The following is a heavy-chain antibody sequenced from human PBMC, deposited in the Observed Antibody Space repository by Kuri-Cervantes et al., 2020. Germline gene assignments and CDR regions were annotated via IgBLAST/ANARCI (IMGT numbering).Heavy chain of an antibody. Sequence: GESLKISCAASGFTFDDYTMHWVRQAPGKGLEWVSSISSSSSYIYYADSVKGRFTISRDNAKNSLYLQMNSLRTEDTAVYYCARDSQIAATTADWYFDLWGRGTLVTVSS. V-gene: IGHV3-21*01. CDR2: ISSSSSYI. CDR3: ARDSQIAATTADWYFDL. D-gene: IGHD6-13*01. J-gene: IGHJ2*01. CDR1: GFTFDDYT.